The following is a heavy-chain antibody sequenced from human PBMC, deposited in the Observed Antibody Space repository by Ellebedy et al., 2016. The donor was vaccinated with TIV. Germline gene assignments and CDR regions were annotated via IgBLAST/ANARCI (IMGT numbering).Heavy chain of an antibody. CDR1: GYTFTSYG. J-gene: IGHJ4*02. D-gene: IGHD3-10*01. Sequence: ASVKVSXXASGYTFTSYGISWVRQAPGQGLEWMGWISAYNGNTNYAQKLQGRVTMTTDTSTSTAYMELRSLRSDDTAVYYCARKGSGSYSNVFDYWGQGTLVTVSS. CDR2: ISAYNGNT. CDR3: ARKGSGSYSNVFDY. V-gene: IGHV1-18*01.